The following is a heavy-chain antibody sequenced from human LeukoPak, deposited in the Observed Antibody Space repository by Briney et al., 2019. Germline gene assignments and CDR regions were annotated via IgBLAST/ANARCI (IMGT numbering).Heavy chain of an antibody. J-gene: IGHJ4*02. CDR3: ARAKGPWRFDY. D-gene: IGHD1-1*01. CDR2: IGTAGDT. CDR1: GFTFSSYD. V-gene: IGHV3-13*01. Sequence: SGVSLRLSCAASGFTFSSYDMHWVRQATGKGLEWVSAIGTAGDTYYPGSVKGRFTISRENAKNSLYLQMNSLRAGDTAVYYCARAKGPWRFDYWGQGTLVTVSS.